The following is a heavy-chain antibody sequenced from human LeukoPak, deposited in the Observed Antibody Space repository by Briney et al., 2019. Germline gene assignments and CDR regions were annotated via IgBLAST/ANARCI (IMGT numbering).Heavy chain of an antibody. Sequence: ASVKVSCKASGYTFTSYGSSWGRRAPGQGGEGMGWISAYNGNTNYAQKLQGRVTMTTDTSTSTAYMELRSLTSDDTAVYYCARSFSGDADYWGQGTLVTVSS. CDR3: ARSFSGDADY. CDR2: ISAYNGNT. J-gene: IGHJ4*02. CDR1: GYTFTSYG. V-gene: IGHV1-18*04.